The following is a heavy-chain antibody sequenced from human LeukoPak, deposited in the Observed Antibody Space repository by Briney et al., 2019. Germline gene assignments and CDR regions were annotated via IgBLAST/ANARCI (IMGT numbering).Heavy chain of an antibody. CDR3: ARENPSGYYNRPIDY. V-gene: IGHV4-59*01. D-gene: IGHD3-22*01. J-gene: IGHJ4*02. CDR1: GGSISSYY. CDR2: IYYSGSI. Sequence: PSETLSLTCTVSGGSISSYYWSWIRQPPGKGLEWIGDIYYSGSIKYNPSLKSRVTMSVDTSKNQFSLKLSSVTAADTAIYYCARENPSGYYNRPIDYWGQGTLVTVSS.